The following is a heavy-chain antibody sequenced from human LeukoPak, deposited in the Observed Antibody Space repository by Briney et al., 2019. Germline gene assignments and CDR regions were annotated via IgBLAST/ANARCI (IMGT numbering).Heavy chain of an antibody. CDR2: ISSSSSYI. J-gene: IGHJ4*02. D-gene: IGHD3-9*01. V-gene: IGHV3-21*01. CDR3: ATLKLRYFDWSDY. Sequence: GGSLRLSCAASGLTFSSYSMNWVRQAPGKGLEWVSSISSSSSYIYYADSVKGRFTISRDNAKNSLYLQMNSLRAEDTAVYYCATLKLRYFDWSDYWGQGTLVTVSS. CDR1: GLTFSSYS.